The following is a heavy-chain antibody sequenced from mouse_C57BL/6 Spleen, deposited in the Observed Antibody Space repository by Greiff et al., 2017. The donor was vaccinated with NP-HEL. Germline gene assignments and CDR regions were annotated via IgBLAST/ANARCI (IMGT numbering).Heavy chain of an antibody. J-gene: IGHJ4*01. Sequence: EVQGVESGGGLVKPGGSLKLSCAASGFTFSDYGMHWVRQAPEKGLEWVAYISSGSSTIYYADTVKGRFTISRDNAKNTLFLQMTSLRSEDTARYYCARDGKTPLYAMDYWGQGTSVTVSS. CDR3: ARDGKTPLYAMDY. V-gene: IGHV5-17*01. CDR2: ISSGSSTI. D-gene: IGHD2-1*01. CDR1: GFTFSDYG.